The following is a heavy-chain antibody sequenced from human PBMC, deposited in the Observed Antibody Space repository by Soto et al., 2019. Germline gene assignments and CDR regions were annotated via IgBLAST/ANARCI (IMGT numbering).Heavy chain of an antibody. CDR1: RGSISISGHY. D-gene: IGHD5-12*01. V-gene: IGHV4-31*03. Sequence: LSLTFTVSRGSISISGHYLSWIRQHPGKGLEWIGYIFYTGSTYYNPSLKSRLIISVDTSKNQFSLKLSSVTAADTAVYYCARLRDGYNHVNFDYWGQGTLVTVSS. CDR2: IFYTGST. J-gene: IGHJ4*02. CDR3: ARLRDGYNHVNFDY.